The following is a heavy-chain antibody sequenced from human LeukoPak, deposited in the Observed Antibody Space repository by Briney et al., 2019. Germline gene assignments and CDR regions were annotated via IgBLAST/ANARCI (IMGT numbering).Heavy chain of an antibody. D-gene: IGHD3-9*01. CDR1: GGSISSSSYY. Sequence: TSETRSLTCTVSGGSISSSSYYWGWIRQPPGKGLEWIGSIYYSGSTYYNPSLKSRVTISVDTSKNQFSLKLSSVTAADTAVYYCARDAGEGILTGPLGAFDIWGQGTMVTVSS. CDR2: IYYSGST. V-gene: IGHV4-39*07. CDR3: ARDAGEGILTGPLGAFDI. J-gene: IGHJ3*02.